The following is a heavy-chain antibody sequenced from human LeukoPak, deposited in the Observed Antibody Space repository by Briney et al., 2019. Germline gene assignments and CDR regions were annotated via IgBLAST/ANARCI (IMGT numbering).Heavy chain of an antibody. Sequence: ASVKVSCKASGYTFTSYGISWVRQAPGQGLEWMGRISAYNGNTNYAQKLQGRVTMTTDTSTTTAYMELRSLTSDDTAVYYCARGEEGATRGIPIDYWGQGTLVTVSS. CDR1: GYTFTSYG. CDR2: ISAYNGNT. J-gene: IGHJ4*02. CDR3: ARGEEGATRGIPIDY. D-gene: IGHD1-26*01. V-gene: IGHV1-18*01.